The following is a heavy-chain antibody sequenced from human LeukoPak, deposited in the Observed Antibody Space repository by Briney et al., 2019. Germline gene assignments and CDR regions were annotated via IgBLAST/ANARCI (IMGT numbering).Heavy chain of an antibody. Sequence: SETLSLTGTISGYSITSGFFWVWIRQPSGKGLEWIGAISQTGTTYYNPSLKSRLTISMDTSKNHFSLNMISVTAADTAEYYCARDGSQTSYYALGMDVWGQGTTVTVSS. CDR1: GYSITSGFF. D-gene: IGHD2-2*01. V-gene: IGHV4-38-2*02. CDR2: ISQTGTT. CDR3: ARDGSQTSYYALGMDV. J-gene: IGHJ6*02.